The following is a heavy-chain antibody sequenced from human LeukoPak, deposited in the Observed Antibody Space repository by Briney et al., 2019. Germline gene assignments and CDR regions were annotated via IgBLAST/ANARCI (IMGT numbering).Heavy chain of an antibody. J-gene: IGHJ4*02. Sequence: SVKVSCKASGGTFSSYAVSWVRQAPGQGLERMGGIIPIFGTANYAQKFQGRVTITTDESTSTAYMELSSLRSEDTAVYYCARDGREGDLDFDYWGQGTLVTVSS. CDR1: GGTFSSYA. CDR3: ARDGREGDLDFDY. CDR2: IIPIFGTA. V-gene: IGHV1-69*05. D-gene: IGHD2-15*01.